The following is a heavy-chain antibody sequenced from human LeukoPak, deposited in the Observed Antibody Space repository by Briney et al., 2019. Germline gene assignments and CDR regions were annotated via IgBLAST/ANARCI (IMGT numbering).Heavy chain of an antibody. CDR2: IIPIFGTA. Sequence: ASVKVSCKASGGTFISYAISWVRQAPGQGLEWMGRIIPIFGTANYAQKFQGRVTITADKSTSTAYMELSSLRSEDTAVYYCARDRGITGTTNWFDPWGQGTLVTVSS. D-gene: IGHD1-20*01. CDR3: ARDRGITGTTNWFDP. CDR1: GGTFISYA. J-gene: IGHJ5*02. V-gene: IGHV1-69*06.